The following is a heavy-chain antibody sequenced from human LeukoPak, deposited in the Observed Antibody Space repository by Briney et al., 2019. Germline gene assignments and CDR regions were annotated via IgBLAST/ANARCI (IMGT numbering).Heavy chain of an antibody. Sequence: GASVKVSFKASGFPFPTNGISWGRPAPGQGLEWMGWISAYNGNTNYAQKLQGRVTMTTDTSTSTAYMELRSLRSDDTAVYYCARDRGRAPFDPWGQGTLVTVSS. V-gene: IGHV1-18*01. J-gene: IGHJ5*02. CDR1: GFPFPTNG. D-gene: IGHD3-10*01. CDR3: ARDRGRAPFDP. CDR2: ISAYNGNT.